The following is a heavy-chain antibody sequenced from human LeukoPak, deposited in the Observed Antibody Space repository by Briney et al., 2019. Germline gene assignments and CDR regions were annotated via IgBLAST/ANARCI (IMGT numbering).Heavy chain of an antibody. D-gene: IGHD5-24*01. CDR3: ARGPRMGITDYCGMDV. J-gene: IGHJ6*04. Sequence: SVKVSCKASGGTFSSYAISWVRQAPGQGLEWMGGIIPIFGTANYAQKFQGRVTITADESTSTAYMELSSLRSEDTAVYYCARGPRMGITDYCGMDVWGKGTTVTVSS. CDR1: GGTFSSYA. CDR2: IIPIFGTA. V-gene: IGHV1-69*13.